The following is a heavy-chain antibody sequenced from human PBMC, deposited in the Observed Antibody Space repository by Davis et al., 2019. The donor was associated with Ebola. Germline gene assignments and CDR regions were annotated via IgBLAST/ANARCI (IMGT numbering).Heavy chain of an antibody. Sequence: PGGSLRLSCAASGFTFSSYGMHWVRQAPGKGLEWVAVLWYDGSNKYYADSVKGRFTISRDNSKNTLYLQMNSLRAEDTAVYYCARGFGELLYSYYFDYWGQGTLVTVSS. V-gene: IGHV3-33*01. CDR3: ARGFGELLYSYYFDY. D-gene: IGHD3-10*01. CDR2: LWYDGSNK. J-gene: IGHJ4*02. CDR1: GFTFSSYG.